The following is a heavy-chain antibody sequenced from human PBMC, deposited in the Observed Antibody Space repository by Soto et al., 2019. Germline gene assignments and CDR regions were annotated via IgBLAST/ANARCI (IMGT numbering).Heavy chain of an antibody. CDR2: ISSSSSYI. V-gene: IGHV3-21*01. CDR3: ARGALSYWFDY. J-gene: IGHJ4*02. CDR1: GFTFSSYS. Sequence: GGSLRLSCAASGFTFSSYSMNWVRQAPGKGLEWVSSISSSSSYIYYADSVKGRFTISRDNAKNSLYLQMNSLRAEDTAVYYCARGALSYWFDYWGQGTLVTVSS. D-gene: IGHD1-26*01.